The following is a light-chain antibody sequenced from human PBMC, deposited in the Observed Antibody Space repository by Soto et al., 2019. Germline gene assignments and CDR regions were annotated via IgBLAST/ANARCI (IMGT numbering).Light chain of an antibody. Sequence: EIVLTQSPGTLSLSPGERATLSCRASQSLSGSYLAWYQQKPGQAPRLLIYGASSRATGIPDRFSGSGSGTDFSLSISRLEPEDFEVYYCQQYGSSPLTFGGGTNVEIK. CDR3: QQYGSSPLT. V-gene: IGKV3-20*01. CDR2: GAS. J-gene: IGKJ4*01. CDR1: QSLSGSY.